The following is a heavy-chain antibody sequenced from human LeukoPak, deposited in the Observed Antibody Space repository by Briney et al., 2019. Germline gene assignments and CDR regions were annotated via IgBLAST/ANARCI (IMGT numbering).Heavy chain of an antibody. Sequence: PGRSLRLSCAASGFTFSSYAMHWVRQAPGKGLEWVAVISYDGSNKYYADSVKGRFTISRDNSKNTLYLQMNSLRAEDTAVYYCARDQGFWSGYYGSGPWGQGTLVTVSS. V-gene: IGHV3-30*04. CDR1: GFTFSSYA. J-gene: IGHJ5*02. D-gene: IGHD3-3*01. CDR2: ISYDGSNK. CDR3: ARDQGFWSGYYGSGP.